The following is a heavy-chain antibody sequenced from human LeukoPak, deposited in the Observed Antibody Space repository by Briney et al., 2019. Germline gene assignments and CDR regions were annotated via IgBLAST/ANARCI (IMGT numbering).Heavy chain of an antibody. Sequence: SETLSLTCTVSGGSISSSSYYWGWIRQPPGKGLEWIGSIYYSGSTYYNPSLKSRVTISVDTSKNQFSLKLSSVTAADTAVYYCARDLVGATPPFDYWGQGTLVTVSS. J-gene: IGHJ4*02. V-gene: IGHV4-39*07. CDR1: GGSISSSSYY. D-gene: IGHD1-26*01. CDR3: ARDLVGATPPFDY. CDR2: IYYSGST.